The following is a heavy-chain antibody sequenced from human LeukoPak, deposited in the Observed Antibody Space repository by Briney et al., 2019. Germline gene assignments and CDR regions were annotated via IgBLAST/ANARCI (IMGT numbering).Heavy chain of an antibody. Sequence: GGSLRLSCAASGFTFSRYSMNWVRQAPGKGLEWVSYISSSSSTIYYADSVKGRFTISRDNSKNTLYLQMNSLRAEDTAVYYCARMRIGDYANYWGQGTLVTVSS. CDR3: ARMRIGDYANY. D-gene: IGHD4-17*01. CDR2: ISSSSSTI. V-gene: IGHV3-48*01. J-gene: IGHJ4*02. CDR1: GFTFSRYS.